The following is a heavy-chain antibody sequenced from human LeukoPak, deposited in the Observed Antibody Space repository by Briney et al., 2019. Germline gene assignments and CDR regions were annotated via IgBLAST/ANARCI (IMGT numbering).Heavy chain of an antibody. Sequence: PGGSLRLSCAASGFTFSSYGMHWVRQAPGKGLEWVAVIWYDGSNKYYADSVKGRFTISRDNSKNTLYLQMNSLRAEDTAVYYCARARGPDYGTDVWGQGTTVTVSS. CDR2: IWYDGSNK. D-gene: IGHD2-2*01. V-gene: IGHV3-33*01. CDR3: ARARGPDYGTDV. J-gene: IGHJ6*02. CDR1: GFTFSSYG.